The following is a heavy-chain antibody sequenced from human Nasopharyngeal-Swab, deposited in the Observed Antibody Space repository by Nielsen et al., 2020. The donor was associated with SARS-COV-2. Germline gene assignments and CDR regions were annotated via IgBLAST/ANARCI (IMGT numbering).Heavy chain of an antibody. V-gene: IGHV4-59*06. CDR3: AREEGYGMDV. CDR2: SYYSGST. J-gene: IGHJ6*02. CDR1: GDSISSDY. Sequence: SETLSLTCTVSGDSISSDYWTWIRQPPGKGLEWIGFSYYSGSTYYNPSLKSRITISVDMSKNQFSLNLRSVTAADTAVYYCAREEGYGMDVWGQGTTVTVSS. D-gene: IGHD5-24*01.